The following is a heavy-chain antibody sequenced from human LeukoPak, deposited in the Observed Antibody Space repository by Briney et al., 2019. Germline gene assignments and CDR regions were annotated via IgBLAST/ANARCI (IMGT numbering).Heavy chain of an antibody. D-gene: IGHD6-13*01. J-gene: IGHJ4*02. V-gene: IGHV3-23*01. CDR2: ISGSGGST. Sequence: GGSLRLSCAASGFTFSSYAMSWVRQAPGKGLEWVSAISGSGGSTYYADSVKGRFTTSRDNSKNTLYLQMNSLRAEDTAVYYCAKAEWSSSWYVIDYWGQGTLVTVSS. CDR3: AKAEWSSSWYVIDY. CDR1: GFTFSSYA.